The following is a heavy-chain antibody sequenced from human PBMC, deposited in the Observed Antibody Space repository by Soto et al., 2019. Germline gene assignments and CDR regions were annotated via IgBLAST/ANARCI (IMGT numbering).Heavy chain of an antibody. CDR3: ARSDGRY. V-gene: IGHV4-59*01. CDR2: IYYSGST. Sequence: SETLSLTCTVSGGSISSYYWSWIRRPPGKGLEWIGYIYYSGSTNYNPSLKSRVTISVDTSKNQISLKLSSVTAADTAVYYCARSDGRYWGQGTLVTVSS. J-gene: IGHJ4*02. CDR1: GGSISSYY.